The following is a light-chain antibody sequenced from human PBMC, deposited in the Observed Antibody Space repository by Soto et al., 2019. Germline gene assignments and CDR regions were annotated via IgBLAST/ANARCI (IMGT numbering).Light chain of an antibody. Sequence: DIQMTQSPSSLSASVGDRVTITCRASQSISSYLNWYQQKPGKAPNLLIYATFSLQSGVPSRFSGSGSGTDFTLTISSLQPEDFATYYCQQSYTNPPTFGGGTKVDIE. J-gene: IGKJ4*01. V-gene: IGKV1-39*01. CDR2: ATF. CDR3: QQSYTNPPT. CDR1: QSISSY.